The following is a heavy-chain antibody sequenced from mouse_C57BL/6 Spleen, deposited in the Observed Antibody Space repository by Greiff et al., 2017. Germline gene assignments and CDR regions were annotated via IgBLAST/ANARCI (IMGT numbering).Heavy chain of an antibody. CDR2: IRNKANGYTT. Sequence: VQLKESGGGLVQPGGSLSLSCAASGFTFTDYYMSWVRQPPGKALEWLGFIRNKANGYTTEYSASVKGRFTISRDNSQSILYLQMNALRAEDSATYYCARYTGYDPGDYWGQGTSVTVSS. CDR3: ARYTGYDPGDY. CDR1: GFTFTDYY. J-gene: IGHJ4*01. D-gene: IGHD2-2*01. V-gene: IGHV7-3*01.